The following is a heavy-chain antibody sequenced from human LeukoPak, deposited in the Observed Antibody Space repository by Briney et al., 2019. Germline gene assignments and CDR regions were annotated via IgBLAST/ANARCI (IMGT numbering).Heavy chain of an antibody. CDR2: ISGSGANT. J-gene: IGHJ4*02. Sequence: GGSQRLSCAASGFTFSSYAMSWVRQAPGKGLEWVSVISGSGANTYYADSVKGRFTISRDNSKNTLYLQMNSLRAEDTAVYYCAYSSSWRKFDYWGQGTLVTVSS. V-gene: IGHV3-23*01. CDR3: AYSSSWRKFDY. CDR1: GFTFSSYA. D-gene: IGHD6-13*01.